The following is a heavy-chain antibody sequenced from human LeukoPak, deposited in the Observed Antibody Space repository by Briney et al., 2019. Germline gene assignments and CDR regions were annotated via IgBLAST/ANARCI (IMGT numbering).Heavy chain of an antibody. CDR1: GGSINSGGHY. D-gene: IGHD3-10*01. V-gene: IGHV4-30-2*01. J-gene: IGHJ4*02. CDR2: IYHSGST. CDR3: ARGVGRGINDY. Sequence: SETLSLTCTVSGGSINSGGHYWSWIRQHPGKGLEWIGYIYHSGSTYYNPSLKSRVTISVDRSKNQFSLKLSSVTAADTAVYYCARGVGRGINDYWGQGTLVTISS.